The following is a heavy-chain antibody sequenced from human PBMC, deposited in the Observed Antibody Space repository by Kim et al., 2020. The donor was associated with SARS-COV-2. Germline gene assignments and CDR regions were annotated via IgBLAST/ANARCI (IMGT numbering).Heavy chain of an antibody. CDR2: IYYSGST. J-gene: IGHJ4*02. CDR3: ARGRARYGGYESPEVVFDY. CDR1: GGSISSYY. Sequence: SETLSLTCTVSGGSISSYYWSWIRQPPGKGLEWIGYIYYSGSTNYNPSLKSRVTISVDTYKNQFSLKLSSVTAADTAVYYCARGRARYGGYESPEVVFDYWGQGALVTVTS. V-gene: IGHV4-59*01. D-gene: IGHD5-12*01.